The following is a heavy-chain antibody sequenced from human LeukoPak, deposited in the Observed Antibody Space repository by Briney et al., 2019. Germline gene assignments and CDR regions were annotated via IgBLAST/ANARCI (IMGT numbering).Heavy chain of an antibody. Sequence: GRSLRLSCAASGFTFDDYAMHWVRQAPGKGLGWVSGISWNSGSIGYADSVKGRFTISRDNAKNSLYLQMNSLRAEDTALYYCAKEYDSSGYYSAFDIWGQGTMVTVSS. V-gene: IGHV3-9*01. D-gene: IGHD3-22*01. J-gene: IGHJ3*02. CDR3: AKEYDSSGYYSAFDI. CDR1: GFTFDDYA. CDR2: ISWNSGSI.